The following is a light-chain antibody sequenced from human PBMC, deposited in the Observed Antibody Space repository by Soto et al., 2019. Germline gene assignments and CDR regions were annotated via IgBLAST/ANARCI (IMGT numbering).Light chain of an antibody. V-gene: IGKV3-11*01. CDR1: QSITNS. CDR2: DVS. Sequence: EIVLTQSPATLSLSPGERASLSCRASQSITNSLSWYQEKPGQAPRLLIYDVSNRATAIPARFSGSGSGTDFTLTISSLEPEDFAVYYCQQRSDWPITLGQGTRLEIK. CDR3: QQRSDWPIT. J-gene: IGKJ5*01.